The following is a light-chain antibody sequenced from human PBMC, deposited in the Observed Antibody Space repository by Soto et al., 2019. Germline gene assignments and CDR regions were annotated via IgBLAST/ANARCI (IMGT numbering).Light chain of an antibody. J-gene: IGKJ3*01. CDR1: QGISSA. CDR2: DAS. CDR3: QQFNNYPQIT. V-gene: IGKV1D-13*01. Sequence: AIQLTQSPSSLSASVGDRVTITCRASQGISSALAWYQQKPGKAPKLLIYDASSLESGVASRFSGSGSGTDFTLTISSLQPEDFATYYCQQFNNYPQITFGPGTKVDIK.